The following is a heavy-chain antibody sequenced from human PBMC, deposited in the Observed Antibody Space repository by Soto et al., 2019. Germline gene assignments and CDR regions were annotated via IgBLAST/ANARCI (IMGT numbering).Heavy chain of an antibody. CDR1: GSTFNNFA. CDR3: ARAIKRWEVNYYFDF. Sequence: QVVLLQSGAEVKAPGSSVRVSCQVSGSTFNNFAFSWVRQAPGNGPEWMGGIVVDSNTAEYSQRFQDRVTITADTSSKTRDMELGSLTFEDTAVYYCARAIKRWEVNYYFDFWGQGTLVTVSS. J-gene: IGHJ4*02. D-gene: IGHD1-26*01. V-gene: IGHV1-69*06. CDR2: IVVDSNTA.